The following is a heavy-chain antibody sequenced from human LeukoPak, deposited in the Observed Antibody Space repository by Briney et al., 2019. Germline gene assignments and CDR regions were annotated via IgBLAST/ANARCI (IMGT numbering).Heavy chain of an antibody. CDR2: IYYSGST. J-gene: IGHJ6*03. Sequence: SETLSLTCTVSGGSISSSSYYWGWIRQPPGKGLERIGTIYYSGSTYYNPSLKSRVTISVDTSKNQFSLKVRSVTAADTAVYFCARDETYSSDWQSNHYYYYMDVWGKGTTVTVSS. CDR3: ARDETYSSDWQSNHYYYYMDV. D-gene: IGHD6-19*01. CDR1: GGSISSSSYY. V-gene: IGHV4-39*02.